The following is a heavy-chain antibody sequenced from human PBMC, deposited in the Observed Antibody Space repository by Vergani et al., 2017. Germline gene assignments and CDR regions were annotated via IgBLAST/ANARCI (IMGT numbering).Heavy chain of an antibody. D-gene: IGHD6-13*01. CDR1: GYTFSSYD. CDR3: AGDRVCSSWYGPAYYMDV. CDR2: MNPNSGNT. V-gene: IGHV1-8*01. Sequence: QVQLVQSGAEVEKPGASVKVSCKASGYTFSSYDINWVRQATGQGLEWMGWMNPNSGNTGYARTFQGRFTMTSNTSIRTDYMELSSLRSEDTAVYYCAGDRVCSSWYGPAYYMDVWGKGTTVTVSS. J-gene: IGHJ6*03.